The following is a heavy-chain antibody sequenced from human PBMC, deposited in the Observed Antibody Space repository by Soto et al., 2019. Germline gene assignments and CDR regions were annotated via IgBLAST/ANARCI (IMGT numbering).Heavy chain of an antibody. CDR1: GGSISSYY. D-gene: IGHD3-16*01. J-gene: IGHJ3*02. Sequence: SETLSLTCTVSGGSISSYYWSWIRQPPGKGLEWIGYIYYSGSTNYNPSLKSRVTISVDTSKNQFSLKLSSVTAADTAVYYCARLGDGIAAFDIWGQGTMVTVSS. CDR2: IYYSGST. CDR3: ARLGDGIAAFDI. V-gene: IGHV4-59*08.